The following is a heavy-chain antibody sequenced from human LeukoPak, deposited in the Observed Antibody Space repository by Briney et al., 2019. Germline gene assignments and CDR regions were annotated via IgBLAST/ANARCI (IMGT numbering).Heavy chain of an antibody. CDR2: ISAFNANT. V-gene: IGHV1-18*01. CDR1: GYTFTSYG. J-gene: IGHJ3*02. D-gene: IGHD3-22*01. CDR3: ARHIVVVSNDAFDI. Sequence: ASVKVSCKASGYTFTSYGITWVRQAPGQGLEWMGWISAFNANTNYAQKLQGRVTMTTDTSTSTAYMELRSLRSDDTAMYYCARHIVVVSNDAFDIWGHGTMVTVSS.